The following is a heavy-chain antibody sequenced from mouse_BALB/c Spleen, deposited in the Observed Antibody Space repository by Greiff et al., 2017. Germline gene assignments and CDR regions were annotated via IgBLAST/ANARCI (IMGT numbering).Heavy chain of an antibody. CDR3: AREEYGNYGFAY. CDR2: ISSGGST. V-gene: IGHV5-6-5*01. Sequence: EVQRVESGGGLVKPGGSLKLSCAASGFTFSSYAMSWVRQTPEKRLEWVASISSGGSTYYPDSVKGRFTISRDNARNILYLQMSSLRSEDTAMYYCAREEYGNYGFAYWGQGTLVTVSA. J-gene: IGHJ3*01. CDR1: GFTFSSYA. D-gene: IGHD2-10*02.